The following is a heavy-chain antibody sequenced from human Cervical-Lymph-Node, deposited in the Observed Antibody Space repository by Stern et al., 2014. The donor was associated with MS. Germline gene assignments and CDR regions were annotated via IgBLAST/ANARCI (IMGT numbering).Heavy chain of an antibody. D-gene: IGHD1-14*01. V-gene: IGHV3-20*04. CDR2: INWTGDNT. CDR1: GFIFDDYA. J-gene: IGHJ4*02. Sequence: EVQLEESGGGVVRPGGSLRLSCAVSGFIFDDYAMSWVRQFPGKGLEWVANINWTGDNTRYAVSVKGRFTISRDNAKNSLYLQMNSLRGEDTALYYCARIGGAGTFDYWGRGTLVTVSS. CDR3: ARIGGAGTFDY.